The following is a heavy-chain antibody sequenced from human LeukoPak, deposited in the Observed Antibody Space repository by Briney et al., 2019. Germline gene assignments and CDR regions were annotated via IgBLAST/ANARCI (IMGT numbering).Heavy chain of an antibody. CDR3: ARDVTYYGGDWFDP. J-gene: IGHJ5*02. CDR2: ISSATSTI. V-gene: IGHV3-48*04. Sequence: TGGSLRLSCAASGFTFSSTGMDWVRQAPGQGLEWVSYISSATSTIYYADSVMGRFTISRDNAKNSLYLQMNSLTAEDTAVYYCARDVTYYGGDWFDPWGQGTLVTVSS. CDR1: GFTFSSTG. D-gene: IGHD4-23*01.